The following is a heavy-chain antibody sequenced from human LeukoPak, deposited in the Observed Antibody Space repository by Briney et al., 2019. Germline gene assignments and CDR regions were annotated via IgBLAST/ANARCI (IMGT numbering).Heavy chain of an antibody. D-gene: IGHD4-23*01. CDR3: ARLRNVGGNPHPFNV. CDR2: ISSSSTYK. CDR1: GFSFSPYT. V-gene: IGHV3-21*01. J-gene: IGHJ3*01. Sequence: GGSLRLSCAASGFSFSPYTMNWVRQAPGKGLEWVSSISSSSTYKYYADSVQGRFTISRDNAKNSLYLQMNSLRAEDTAVYYCARLRNVGGNPHPFNVWGQGTTVTVSS.